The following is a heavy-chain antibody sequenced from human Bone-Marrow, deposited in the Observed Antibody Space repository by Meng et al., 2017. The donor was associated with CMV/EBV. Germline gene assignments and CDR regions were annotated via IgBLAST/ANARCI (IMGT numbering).Heavy chain of an antibody. Sequence: SETLSLTCTVSGGSISSYYWSWIRQPPGKGLEWIGYIYYSGSTNYNPSLKSRVTISVDTSKNQFSLKLSSVTAADTAVYYCARGYDILTSLWGRGTLVTVSS. J-gene: IGHJ1*01. V-gene: IGHV4-59*01. CDR1: GGSISSYY. CDR2: IYYSGST. D-gene: IGHD3-9*01. CDR3: ARGYDILTSL.